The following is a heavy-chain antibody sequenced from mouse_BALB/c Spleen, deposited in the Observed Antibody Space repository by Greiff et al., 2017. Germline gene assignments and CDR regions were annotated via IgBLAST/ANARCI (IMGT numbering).Heavy chain of an antibody. J-gene: IGHJ2*01. CDR2: IDPSDSYT. CDR1: GYTFTSYW. Sequence: QVQLKQPGAELVKPGASVKMSCKASGYTFTSYWMHWVKQRPGQGLEWIGTIDPSDSYTSYNQKFKGKATLTVDTSSSTAYMQLSSLTSEDSAVYYCTKYDYGFDYWGQGTTLTVSS. D-gene: IGHD2-4*01. CDR3: TKYDYGFDY. V-gene: IGHV1S127*01.